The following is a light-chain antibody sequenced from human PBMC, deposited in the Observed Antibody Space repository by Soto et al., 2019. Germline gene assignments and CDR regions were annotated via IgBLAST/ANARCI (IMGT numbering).Light chain of an antibody. CDR3: QQRHSYPIT. CDR2: TAS. J-gene: IGKJ5*01. CDR1: QNIYNS. Sequence: DIQMTQSPSSLSASVGDRVTFTCRASQNIYNSLNWYQQKAGRAPAVLIHTASTLQTGVPSRFSGSGSGTEFTLTISSLQPEDFATYYCQQRHSYPITFGQGTRLEI. V-gene: IGKV1-9*01.